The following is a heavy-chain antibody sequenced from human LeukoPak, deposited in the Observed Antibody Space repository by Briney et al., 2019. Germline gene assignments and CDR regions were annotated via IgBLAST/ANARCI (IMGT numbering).Heavy chain of an antibody. J-gene: IGHJ4*02. CDR3: ARAATPYSNYYGSGSSFDY. Sequence: GGSLRLSCAASGFTFYSYEMHWVRQAPGKGLEWVAVIWYDGSNKYYADSVKGRFTISRDNSKNTLYLQMNSLRAEDTAVYYCARAATPYSNYYGSGSSFDYWGQGTLVTVSS. CDR1: GFTFYSYE. V-gene: IGHV3-33*08. CDR2: IWYDGSNK. D-gene: IGHD3-10*01.